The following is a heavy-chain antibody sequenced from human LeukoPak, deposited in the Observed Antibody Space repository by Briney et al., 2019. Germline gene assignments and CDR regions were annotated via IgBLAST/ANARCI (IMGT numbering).Heavy chain of an antibody. D-gene: IGHD4-17*01. J-gene: IGHJ4*02. CDR3: ARTGLTYLTTVTTWFDY. V-gene: IGHV3-30*02. CDR2: IRYDGSNE. Sequence: GGSLRLSCAASGFTFSSYGIHWVRQAPGKGLEWVAFIRYDGSNEYYADSVRGRFTISRDNSKNTLYLQMNSLRAEDTAVYYCARTGLTYLTTVTTWFDYWGQGTLVTVSS. CDR1: GFTFSSYG.